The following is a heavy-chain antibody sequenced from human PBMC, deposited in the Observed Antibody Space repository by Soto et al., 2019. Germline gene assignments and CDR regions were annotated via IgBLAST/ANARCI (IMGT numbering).Heavy chain of an antibody. J-gene: IGHJ5*02. CDR2: ISAYNGNT. V-gene: IGHV1-18*04. CDR3: ARDLYYGSGGYRWCDP. D-gene: IGHD3-10*01. Sequence: QVQLVQSGAEVKKPGASVKVSCKASGYTFTPYGITWVRQAPGQGLEWMGWISAYNGNTNYAQKFQGRGTMTTDTSTTTAYMELRSLRSDETAVYYCARDLYYGSGGYRWCDPWGQGTLVTVSS. CDR1: GYTFTPYG.